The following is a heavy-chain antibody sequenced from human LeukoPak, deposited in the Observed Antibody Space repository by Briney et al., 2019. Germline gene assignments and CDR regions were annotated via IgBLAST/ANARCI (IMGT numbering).Heavy chain of an antibody. CDR3: AKSPHYYGSGSRFDY. CDR2: IRYGGSNK. CDR1: GFTFSSYG. Sequence: PGGSLRLSCAASGFTFSSYGMHWVRQAPGKGLEWVAFIRYGGSNKYYADSVKGRFTISRDNSKNTLYPQMNSLRAEDTAVYYCAKSPHYYGSGSRFDYWGQGTLVTVSS. V-gene: IGHV3-30*02. D-gene: IGHD3-10*01. J-gene: IGHJ4*02.